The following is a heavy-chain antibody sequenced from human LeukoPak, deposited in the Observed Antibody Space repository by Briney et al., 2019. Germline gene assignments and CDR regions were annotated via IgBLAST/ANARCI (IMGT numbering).Heavy chain of an antibody. CDR2: INPNSGGT. CDR3: ARDIVYDSSGYYSQGVDY. D-gene: IGHD3-22*01. CDR1: GYTFTGYY. J-gene: IGHJ4*02. V-gene: IGHV1-2*02. Sequence: VASVKVSCKASGYTFTGYYMHWVRQAPGQGLEWMGWINPNSGGTNYAQEFQGRVTMTRDTSISTAYMELSRLRSDDTAVYYCARDIVYDSSGYYSQGVDYWGQGTLVTVSS.